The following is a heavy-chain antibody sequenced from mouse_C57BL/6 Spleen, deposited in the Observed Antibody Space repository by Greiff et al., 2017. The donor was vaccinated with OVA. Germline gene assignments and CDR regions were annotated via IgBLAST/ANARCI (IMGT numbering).Heavy chain of an antibody. D-gene: IGHD4-1*01. Sequence: EVQLQESGAELVRPGASVKLSCTASGFNIKDDYMHWVKQRPEQGLEWIGWIDPENGDTEYASKFQGKATITADTSSNTAYLQLSSLTSEDTAVYYCTTNWDGVLDYWGQGTTLTVSS. V-gene: IGHV14-4*01. J-gene: IGHJ2*01. CDR2: IDPENGDT. CDR3: TTNWDGVLDY. CDR1: GFNIKDDY.